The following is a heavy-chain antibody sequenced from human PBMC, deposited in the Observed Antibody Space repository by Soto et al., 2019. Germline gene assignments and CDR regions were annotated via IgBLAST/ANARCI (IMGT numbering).Heavy chain of an antibody. CDR3: TTLGYCSGGSCYYYYYGMDV. J-gene: IGHJ6*02. CDR2: IRSKANSYAT. V-gene: IGHV3-73*02. D-gene: IGHD2-15*01. CDR1: GFTFSGSA. Sequence: EVQLVESGGGLVQPGGSLKLSCAASGFTFSGSAMHWVRQASGKGLEWVGRIRSKANSYATAYAASVKGRFTISRDDSKNTAYLQMNSLKTEDTAVYYCTTLGYCSGGSCYYYYYGMDVWGQGTTVTVSS.